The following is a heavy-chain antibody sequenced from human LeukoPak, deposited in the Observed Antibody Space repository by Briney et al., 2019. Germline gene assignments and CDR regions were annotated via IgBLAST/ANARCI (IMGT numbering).Heavy chain of an antibody. V-gene: IGHV3-53*05. Sequence: PGGSLRLSCAASGFTVSSNYMSWVRQAPGKGLEWVSVIYSGGSTYYADSVKGRFTISRDNSKNTLYLQMGSLRPEDMAVYYCARVADYGLFDYWGQGTLVTVSS. CDR2: IYSGGST. CDR1: GFTVSSNY. CDR3: ARVADYGLFDY. D-gene: IGHD3-16*01. J-gene: IGHJ4*02.